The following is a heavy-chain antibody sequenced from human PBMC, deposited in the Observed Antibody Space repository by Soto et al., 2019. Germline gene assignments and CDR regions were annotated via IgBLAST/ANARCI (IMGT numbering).Heavy chain of an antibody. D-gene: IGHD6-19*01. CDR3: ARGYSSGWYEDWFDP. V-gene: IGHV1-18*01. Sequence: GASVKVSCKASGYTFTSYGISWVRQAPGQGLEWMGWISAYNGNTNYAQKLQGRVTMTTDTSTSTAYMELRSLRSDDTAVYYCARGYSSGWYEDWFDPWGQGTLVTVSS. CDR2: ISAYNGNT. CDR1: GYTFTSYG. J-gene: IGHJ5*02.